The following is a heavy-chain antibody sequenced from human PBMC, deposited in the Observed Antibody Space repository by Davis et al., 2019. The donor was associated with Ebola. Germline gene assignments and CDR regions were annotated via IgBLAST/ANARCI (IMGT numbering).Heavy chain of an antibody. CDR3: ARGKWFDP. V-gene: IGHV1-2*06. CDR1: GYSFTGNY. J-gene: IGHJ5*02. CDR2: INPNSGGT. Sequence: ASVKVSCKASGYSFTGNYVQWVRQAPGQGLEWMGRINPNSGGTNYAQKFQGRVTLTADKATNTAYMELSGLRFDDTAVYYCARGKWFDPWGQGTLVSVTS.